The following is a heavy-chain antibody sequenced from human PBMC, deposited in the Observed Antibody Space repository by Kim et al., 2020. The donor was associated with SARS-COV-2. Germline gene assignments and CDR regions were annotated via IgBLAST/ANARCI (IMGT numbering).Heavy chain of an antibody. J-gene: IGHJ3*02. V-gene: IGHV1-46*01. Sequence: SVKVSCKASGYTFTSYYMHWVRQAPGQGLEWMGIINPSGGSTSYAQKFQGRVTMTRDTSTSTVYMELSSLRSEDTAVYYCASPSDSSGYSNAFDIWGQGTMVTVSS. CDR2: INPSGGST. D-gene: IGHD3-22*01. CDR3: ASPSDSSGYSNAFDI. CDR1: GYTFTSYY.